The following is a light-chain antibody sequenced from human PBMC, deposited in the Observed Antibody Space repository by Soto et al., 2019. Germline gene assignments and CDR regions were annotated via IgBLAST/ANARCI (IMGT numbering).Light chain of an antibody. CDR2: QTS. V-gene: IGKV3-20*01. CDR3: QQYGSSPLSIT. J-gene: IGKJ5*01. CDR1: QYMNTR. Sequence: EIMLTQSPATLSSFPGGRVTLSCRSRQYMNTRLAWYQHRPGQAPRLLIYQTSLRAAGIPARFSASGSGTDFTLTISRLEPEDFAVYYCQQYGSSPLSITFGQGTRLEIK.